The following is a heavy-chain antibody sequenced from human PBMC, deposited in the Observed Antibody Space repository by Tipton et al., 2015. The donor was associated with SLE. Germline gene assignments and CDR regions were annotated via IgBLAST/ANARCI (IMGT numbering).Heavy chain of an antibody. Sequence: TLSLTCTVSAYSITNGYYWGWIRQSPGKGLEWIGSFYHSGTTYYNPSLKSRLTISLDTSKNQFSLKLSSVTAADTAVYYCARVKQLVQGFDYWGQGTLVTVSS. D-gene: IGHD6-13*01. CDR3: ARVKQLVQGFDY. V-gene: IGHV4-38-2*02. J-gene: IGHJ4*02. CDR1: AYSITNGYY. CDR2: FYHSGTT.